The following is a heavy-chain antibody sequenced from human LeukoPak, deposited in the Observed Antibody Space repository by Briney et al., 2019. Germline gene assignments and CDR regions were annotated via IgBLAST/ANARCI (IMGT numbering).Heavy chain of an antibody. J-gene: IGHJ6*03. Sequence: PSGTLSLTCAVSGGSISSTNWWNWVRQPPGEGLEWIGGIYHSGNTDYNPSLKSRVTLSLDKSKNQFPLNLTSVTAADTAVYYCARAPTVTARSAYYYYFMDVWGKGTTVTVSS. CDR2: IYHSGNT. V-gene: IGHV4-4*02. CDR3: ARAPTVTARSAYYYYFMDV. CDR1: GGSISSTNW. D-gene: IGHD4-17*01.